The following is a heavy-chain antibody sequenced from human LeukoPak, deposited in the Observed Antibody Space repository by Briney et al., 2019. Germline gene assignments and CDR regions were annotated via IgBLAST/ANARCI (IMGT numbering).Heavy chain of an antibody. V-gene: IGHV1-69*04. CDR2: IIPILGIA. D-gene: IGHD4-17*01. CDR1: VGTFSSYA. CDR3: ARSTTVEYNWFDP. Sequence: SVKVSCKASVGTFSSYAISWVRQAPGRGLEWMGRIIPILGIANYAQRFRGRVTITADKSTSTAYMELSSLRTEDPAVYYCARSTTVEYNWFDPWGQGTLVTVSS. J-gene: IGHJ5*02.